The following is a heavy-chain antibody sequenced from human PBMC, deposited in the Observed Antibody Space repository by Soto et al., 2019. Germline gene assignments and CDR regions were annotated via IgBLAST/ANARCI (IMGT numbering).Heavy chain of an antibody. CDR3: ARGRGGYCSSTSCYERRGTYNWFVP. V-gene: IGHV4-39*01. J-gene: IGHJ5*02. D-gene: IGHD2-2*01. Sequence: PSETLSLTCTVSGGSISSSIYYGGWILRPPGKGLEWIGSIFYSGSTYYNPSLKSRVTISVDTSKNQFSLKLSSVTAADTAVYYCARGRGGYCSSTSCYERRGTYNWFVPWGQGTLVTVSS. CDR2: IFYSGST. CDR1: GGSISSSIYY.